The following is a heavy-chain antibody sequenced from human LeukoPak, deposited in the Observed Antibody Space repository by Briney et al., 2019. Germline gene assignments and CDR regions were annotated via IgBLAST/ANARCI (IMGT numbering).Heavy chain of an antibody. J-gene: IGHJ4*02. CDR3: AKVRSGYYNIDY. D-gene: IGHD3-22*01. V-gene: IGHV3-23*01. CDR2: ISGSGGST. CDR1: GFTFSSYA. Sequence: GGSLRLSCAASGFTFSSYAMSWVRQAPGKGLEWVSAISGSGGSTYYADPVRGRFTISRDNSKNTLYLQMNSLRAEDTAVYYCAKVRSGYYNIDYWGQGTLVTVSS.